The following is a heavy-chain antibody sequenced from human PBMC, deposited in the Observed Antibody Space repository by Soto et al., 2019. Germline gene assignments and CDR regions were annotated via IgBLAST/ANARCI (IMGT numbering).Heavy chain of an antibody. D-gene: IGHD3-22*01. CDR1: GGTFSSYA. V-gene: IGHV1-69*13. J-gene: IGHJ4*02. CDR3: ARSTSTYYYDSSGYVFDY. CDR2: IIPIFGTA. Sequence: SVKVSCKASGGTFSSYAISWVRQAPGQGLEWMGGIIPIFGTANYAQKFQGRVTITADESTSTAYMELSSLRSEDTAVYYCARSTSTYYYDSSGYVFDYWGQGTLVTVSS.